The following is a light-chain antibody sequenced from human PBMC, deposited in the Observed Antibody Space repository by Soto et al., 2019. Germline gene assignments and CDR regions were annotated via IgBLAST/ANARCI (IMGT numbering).Light chain of an antibody. J-gene: IGLJ1*01. CDR2: ANN. Sequence: QAVVTQPPSVSGALGQRVTISCTGSSSNIEAAYDVHWYQQLPGTAPKLLIYANNIRPSGVPDRFSGSKSATSASLAITGLQPEDEADYYCQSYDSSLRGHVFGTGTKVTVL. V-gene: IGLV1-40*01. CDR3: QSYDSSLRGHV. CDR1: SSNIEAAYD.